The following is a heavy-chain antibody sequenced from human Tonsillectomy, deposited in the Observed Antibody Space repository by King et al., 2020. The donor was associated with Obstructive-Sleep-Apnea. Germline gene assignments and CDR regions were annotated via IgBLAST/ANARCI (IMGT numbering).Heavy chain of an antibody. CDR2: IRWNSGSI. CDR3: AKDKDYGSGSYSGAFDI. V-gene: IGHV3-9*01. Sequence: VQLVESGGGLVQPGRSLRLSCAASGFTFDDYAMHWVRQAPGKGLEWVSGIRWNSGSIGYADSVKGRFTISRDNAKNSLYLQMNSLRAEDTALYYCAKDKDYGSGSYSGAFDIWGQGTMVTVSS. CDR1: GFTFDDYA. J-gene: IGHJ3*02. D-gene: IGHD3-10*01.